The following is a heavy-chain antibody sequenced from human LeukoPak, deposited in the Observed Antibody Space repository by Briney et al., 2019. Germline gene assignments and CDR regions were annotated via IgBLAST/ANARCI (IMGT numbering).Heavy chain of an antibody. D-gene: IGHD4-23*01. CDR1: GAFLTNPTYY. Sequence: PSPTLSLTCTVSGAFLTNPTYYQWSWIPQAPGKRLELIGSLDASETPNINPSLTRRVTMSFDTSKNQFSLKLRSVTAEDSAVYYCARFKSGGWSYFDSWGQGTPVTVSS. CDR2: LDASETP. V-gene: IGHV4-61*01. CDR3: ARFKSGGWSYFDS. J-gene: IGHJ4*02.